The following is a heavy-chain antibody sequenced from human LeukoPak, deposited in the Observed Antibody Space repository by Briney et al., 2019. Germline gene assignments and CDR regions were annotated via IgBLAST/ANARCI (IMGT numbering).Heavy chain of an antibody. CDR1: SFTFSNAW. Sequence: GGSLRLSCAASSFTFSNAWMNWVRQAPGKGLEWVGRIKSKTDGGTTDYAAPVKGRFTISRDDSKNTLYLQMDSLKTEDTAVYYCTTDLTQWLAFDYWGQGTLVTVSS. CDR3: TTDLTQWLAFDY. V-gene: IGHV3-15*07. J-gene: IGHJ4*02. CDR2: IKSKTDGGTT. D-gene: IGHD6-19*01.